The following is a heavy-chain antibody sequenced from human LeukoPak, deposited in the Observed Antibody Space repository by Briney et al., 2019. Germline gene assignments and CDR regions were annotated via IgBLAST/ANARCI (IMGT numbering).Heavy chain of an antibody. D-gene: IGHD3-3*01. CDR3: ARGPYYDFDY. V-gene: IGHV4-59*13. Sequence: SETLPLTCTVSGDSISSYHWSWIRQPPGKGLEWIGYIYYSGSTNYNPSLKSRVTISVDTSKNQFSLKLNSVTAADTAVYYCARGPYYDFDYWGQGTLVTVSS. J-gene: IGHJ4*02. CDR1: GDSISSYH. CDR2: IYYSGST.